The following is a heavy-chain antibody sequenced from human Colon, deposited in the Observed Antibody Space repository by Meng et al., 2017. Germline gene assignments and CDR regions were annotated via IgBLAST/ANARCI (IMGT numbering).Heavy chain of an antibody. D-gene: IGHD2/OR15-2a*01. J-gene: IGHJ4*02. V-gene: IGHV3-33*05. CDR3: ARDNGTTSCDT. Sequence: GGSLRLSCAASGIPFSRSGIHWVRQGPGEGLEWVSFISSDGSQKYYVDSVKGRFTVSRDNSKNMVYLQMDSLRAEDTAVYYCARDNGTTSCDTWGQGTPVTVSS. CDR2: ISSDGSQK. CDR1: GIPFSRSG.